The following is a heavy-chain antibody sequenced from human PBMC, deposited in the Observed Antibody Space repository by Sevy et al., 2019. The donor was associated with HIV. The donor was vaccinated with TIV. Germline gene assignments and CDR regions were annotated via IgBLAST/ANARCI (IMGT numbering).Heavy chain of an antibody. J-gene: IGHJ4*02. CDR3: VRDESFSLIVVDPDY. V-gene: IGHV1-18*01. CDR2: ISGYNGNT. D-gene: IGHD3-22*01. CDR1: GYTFSNYG. Sequence: VSVKVSCQASGYTFSNYGVTWVRQAPGQGLEWMGWISGYNGNTKYAQKFQDRVIMTTDTATSTAYMELRSLRSDDTAVYYCVRDESFSLIVVDPDYWGQGTLVTVSS.